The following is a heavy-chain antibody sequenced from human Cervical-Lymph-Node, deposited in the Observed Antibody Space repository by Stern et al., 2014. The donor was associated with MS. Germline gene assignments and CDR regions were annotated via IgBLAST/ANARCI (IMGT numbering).Heavy chain of an antibody. J-gene: IGHJ3*02. CDR3: ARDQGGKYYDSSGYYSDAFDI. V-gene: IGHV3-21*01. D-gene: IGHD3-22*01. Sequence: VQLVESGGGLVKPGGSLRLSCAASGFTFSSYSMNWVRHAPGKGLEWVSSISSSSSYIYYADSVKGRFTISRDNAKNSLYLQMNSLRAEDTAVYYCARDQGGKYYDSSGYYSDAFDIWGQGTMVTVSS. CDR1: GFTFSSYS. CDR2: ISSSSSYI.